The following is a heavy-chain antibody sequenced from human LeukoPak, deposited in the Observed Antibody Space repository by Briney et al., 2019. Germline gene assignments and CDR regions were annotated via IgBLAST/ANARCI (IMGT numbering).Heavy chain of an antibody. CDR2: IYYSGST. V-gene: IGHV4-39*01. CDR3: ARHPPDYYYVWGSYQPLNHNYFDY. CDR1: GGSISSSSYY. J-gene: IGHJ4*02. Sequence: SETLSLTCTVSGGSISSSSYYWGWIRQPPGKGLEWIVSIYYSGSTYYNPSLKRRVTISVDTSKNQFSLMLSPVTAADTAVYYCARHPPDYYYVWGSYQPLNHNYFDYWGQGNLVTVSS. D-gene: IGHD3-16*02.